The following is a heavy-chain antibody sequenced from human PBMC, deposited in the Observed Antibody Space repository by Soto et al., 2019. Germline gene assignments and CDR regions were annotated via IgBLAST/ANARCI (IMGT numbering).Heavy chain of an antibody. CDR1: GFSLSASGVG. V-gene: IGHV2-5*01. CDR2: IYWNDDK. D-gene: IGHD3-3*01. CDR3: AHLVYNEAQLEWGFGP. Sequence: QITLKESGPTLVKPTQTLTLTCTFSGFSLSASGVGVIWIRQPPGKALEWLAVIYWNDDKRYSPSLKSRLTITRDKSKNRVVATMSNMDSGDTGTYYSAHLVYNEAQLEWGFGPWGPGTRVTVSS. J-gene: IGHJ5*02.